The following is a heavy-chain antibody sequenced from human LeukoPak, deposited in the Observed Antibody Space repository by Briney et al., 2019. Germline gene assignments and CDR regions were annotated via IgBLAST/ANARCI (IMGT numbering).Heavy chain of an antibody. Sequence: SVKVSCKASRGTFSSYAISWLRQAAGQGREWMGRIIPIHGIANYAQKFQGRVTITADKSTSTAFMELSSLRSEDTAVYYCARVRGGFLEWLPINDWFDPWGQGTLVTVSS. CDR2: IIPIHGIA. CDR3: ARVRGGFLEWLPINDWFDP. D-gene: IGHD3-3*01. CDR1: RGTFSSYA. J-gene: IGHJ5*02. V-gene: IGHV1-69*04.